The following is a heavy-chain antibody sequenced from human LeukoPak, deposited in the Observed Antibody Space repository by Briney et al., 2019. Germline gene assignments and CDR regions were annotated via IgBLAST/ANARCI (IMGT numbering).Heavy chain of an antibody. CDR3: AKEGDTVPFDI. V-gene: IGHV1-18*04. CDR1: GYTFTSYY. J-gene: IGHJ3*02. Sequence: ASVKVSCKASGYTFTSYYMHWVRQAPGQGLEWMGWISVYNGNTNYAQKLQGRVTMTTDTSTSTAYMDLRSLRSDDTAVYYCAKEGDTVPFDIWGQGTMVTVSS. CDR2: ISVYNGNT. D-gene: IGHD4-17*01.